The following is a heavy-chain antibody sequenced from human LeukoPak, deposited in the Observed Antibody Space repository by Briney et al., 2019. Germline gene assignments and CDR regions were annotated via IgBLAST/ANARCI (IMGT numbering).Heavy chain of an antibody. V-gene: IGHV3-74*01. J-gene: IGHJ4*02. CDR2: INSDGYST. CDR1: GFAFSSYW. D-gene: IGHD3-10*01. CDR3: ARLLSLASFDS. Sequence: GGSLRLSCAASGFAFSSYWMHWVRQAPGKGLVWVSRINSDGYSTNSADSVKGRFTISRDNTKNTLYLQMNRLRAEDTAVYYCARLLSLASFDSWGQGTLVTVSS.